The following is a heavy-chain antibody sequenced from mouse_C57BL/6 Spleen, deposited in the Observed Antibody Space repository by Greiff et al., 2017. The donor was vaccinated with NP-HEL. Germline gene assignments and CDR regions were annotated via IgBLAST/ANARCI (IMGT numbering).Heavy chain of an antibody. CDR1: GYAFSSYW. Sequence: VKLQQSGAELVKPGASVKISCKASGYAFSSYWMNWVKQRPGKGLEWIGQIYPGDGDTNYNGKFKGKATLTADKSSSTAYMQLSSLTSEDSAVYFCARYGTTVVSYWYFDVWGTGTTVTVSS. CDR2: IYPGDGDT. CDR3: ARYGTTVVSYWYFDV. J-gene: IGHJ1*03. D-gene: IGHD1-1*01. V-gene: IGHV1-80*01.